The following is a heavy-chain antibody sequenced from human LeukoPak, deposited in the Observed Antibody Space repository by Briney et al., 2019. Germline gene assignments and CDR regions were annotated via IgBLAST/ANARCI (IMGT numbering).Heavy chain of an antibody. CDR3: AREYSSWTYYFDF. Sequence: PSQTLSLTCTVSGGSLSSGSYYWSWIRQPAGKGLEWIGRIYTSGSTNYNPSLKSRVTISVDTSKNQFSLKLSSVTAADTAVYYCAREYSSWTYYFDFWGQGTLVTVSS. CDR2: IYTSGST. D-gene: IGHD6-13*01. V-gene: IGHV4-61*02. CDR1: GGSLSSGSYY. J-gene: IGHJ4*02.